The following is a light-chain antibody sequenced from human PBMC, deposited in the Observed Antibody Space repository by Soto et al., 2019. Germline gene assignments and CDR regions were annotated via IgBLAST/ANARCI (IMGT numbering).Light chain of an antibody. J-gene: IGLJ1*01. V-gene: IGLV2-14*01. Sequence: QSALTQPASVSGSPGQSISISCTGTSSDIGGYNYVSWYQQHPGKAPKLMIYEVSNRPSGVSNRFSGSKSGNTASQTISGLQAEDEADYYCSSSTSSSTSLFGTGTKLTVL. CDR1: SSDIGGYNY. CDR2: EVS. CDR3: SSSTSSSTSL.